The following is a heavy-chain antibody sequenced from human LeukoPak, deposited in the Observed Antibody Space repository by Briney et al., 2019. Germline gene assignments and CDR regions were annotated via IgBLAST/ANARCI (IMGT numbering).Heavy chain of an antibody. J-gene: IGHJ4*02. V-gene: IGHV3-48*04. Sequence: HPGGSLRLSCAASGFTFSSYSMNWVRQAPGKGLEWVSYISSSSSTIYYADSVKGRFTISRDNAKNSLYLQMNSLRAEDTAVYYCAKRGSSYLDYWGQGTLVTVSS. CDR3: AKRGSSYLDY. D-gene: IGHD6-6*01. CDR2: ISSSSSTI. CDR1: GFTFSSYS.